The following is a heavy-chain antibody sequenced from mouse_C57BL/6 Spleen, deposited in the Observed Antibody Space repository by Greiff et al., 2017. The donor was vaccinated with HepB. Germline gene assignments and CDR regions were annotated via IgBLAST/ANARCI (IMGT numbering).Heavy chain of an antibody. J-gene: IGHJ4*01. CDR2: IYPGDGDT. V-gene: IGHV1-82*01. D-gene: IGHD1-1*01. Sequence: QVQLKESGPELVKPGASVKISCKASGYAFSSSWMNWVKQRTGKGLEWIGRIYPGDGDTNYNGKFKGKATLTADKSSSTAYMQLSSLTSEDSAVYFCARTDGSRAMDYWGQGTSVTVSS. CDR3: ARTDGSRAMDY. CDR1: GYAFSSSW.